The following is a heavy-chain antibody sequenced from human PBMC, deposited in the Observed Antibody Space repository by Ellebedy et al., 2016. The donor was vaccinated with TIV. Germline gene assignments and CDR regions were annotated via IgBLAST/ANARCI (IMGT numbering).Heavy chain of an antibody. V-gene: IGHV1-69*13. J-gene: IGHJ4*02. CDR2: IMPIFGAA. CDR3: ARDQRTAAGLLGY. D-gene: IGHD6-13*01. Sequence: AASVKVSCKASGGTFSSYTISWVRQDPGQGREWMGGIMPIFGAADYAQKFQGRVTITADDSTSTAYLEMRSLRSEDTAGYYCARDQRTAAGLLGYWGQGTLVTVSS. CDR1: GGTFSSYT.